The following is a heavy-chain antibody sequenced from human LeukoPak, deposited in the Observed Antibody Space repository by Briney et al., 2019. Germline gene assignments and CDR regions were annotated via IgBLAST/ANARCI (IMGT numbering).Heavy chain of an antibody. D-gene: IGHD7-27*01. Sequence: SQTLSLTCTVSGGSISSGGYYWSWIRQHPGKGLEWIRYIYYSGSTYYNPSLKSRVTISVDTSKNQFSLKLSSVTAADTAVYYCARDGRLTGFDYWGQGTLVTVSS. V-gene: IGHV4-31*03. CDR3: ARDGRLTGFDY. CDR1: GGSISSGGYY. CDR2: IYYSGST. J-gene: IGHJ4*02.